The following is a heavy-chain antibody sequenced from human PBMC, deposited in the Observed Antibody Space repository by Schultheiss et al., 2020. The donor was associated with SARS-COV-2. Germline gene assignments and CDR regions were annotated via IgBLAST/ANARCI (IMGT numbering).Heavy chain of an antibody. CDR1: GFTFSQYW. V-gene: IGHV3-21*04. CDR3: ARDQRGGHSILPVAGTGLDY. CDR2: ISSSSSYI. Sequence: GGSLRLSCATSGFTFSQYWMTWVRQAPGKGLEWVSSISSSSSYIYYADSVKGRFTISRDNAKNSLYLQMNSLRAEDTAVYYCARDQRGGHSILPVAGTGLDYWGQGTLVTVSS. J-gene: IGHJ4*02. D-gene: IGHD6-19*01.